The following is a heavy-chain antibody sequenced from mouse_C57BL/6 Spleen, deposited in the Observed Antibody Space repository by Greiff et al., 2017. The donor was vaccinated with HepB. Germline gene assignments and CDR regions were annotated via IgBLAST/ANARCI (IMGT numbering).Heavy chain of an antibody. J-gene: IGHJ2*01. CDR1: GYSITSGYY. Sequence: EVQLQESGPGLVKPSQSLSLTCSVTGYSITSGYYWNWIRQFPGNKLEWMGYISYDGSNNYNPSLKNRISITRDTSKNQFFLKLNSVTTEDTATYYCAREGEGDYDGEVSFFDYWGQGTTLTVSS. V-gene: IGHV3-6*01. CDR2: ISYDGSN. CDR3: AREGEGDYDGEVSFFDY. D-gene: IGHD2-4*01.